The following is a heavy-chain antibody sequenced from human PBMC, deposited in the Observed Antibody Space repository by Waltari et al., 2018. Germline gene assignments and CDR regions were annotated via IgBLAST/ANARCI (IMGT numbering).Heavy chain of an antibody. D-gene: IGHD4-17*01. J-gene: IGHJ4*02. V-gene: IGHV4-38-2*01. CDR2: IYHSGST. CDR1: GYSISSGYY. CDR3: ARQVYDYGDFLDY. Sequence: QVQLQESGPGLVKPSETLSLTCAVPGYSISSGYYWGWIRQPPGKGLEWIGSIYHSGSTYYNPSLKSRVTISVDTSKNQFSLKLSSVTAADTAVYYCARQVYDYGDFLDYWGQGTLVTVSS.